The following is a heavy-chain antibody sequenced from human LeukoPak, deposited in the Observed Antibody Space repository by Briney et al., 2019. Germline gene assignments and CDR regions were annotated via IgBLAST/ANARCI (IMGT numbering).Heavy chain of an antibody. CDR1: GYTFTGYY. CDR3: VRENSFYDI. J-gene: IGHJ4*02. CDR2: INPYSGDT. D-gene: IGHD2/OR15-2a*01. V-gene: IGHV1-2*02. Sequence: ASVKVSCKTSGYTFTGYYMHWVRQAPGQGLDWMGWINPYSGDTTYAQQFQGRVIMTRDTSISTAYMELSRLRSDDTAVYYCVRENSFYDIWGQGTLVTVSS.